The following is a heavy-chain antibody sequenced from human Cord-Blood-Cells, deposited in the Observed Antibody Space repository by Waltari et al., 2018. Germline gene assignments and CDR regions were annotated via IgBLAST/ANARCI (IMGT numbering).Heavy chain of an antibody. Sequence: QVQLQESGPGLVKPSETLSLTCTVSGGSISSYYWSWIRQPSGKGLEWIGYIYYSGSTNYNPSLKSRVTISVDTSKNQFSLKLSSVTAADTAVYYCARPHGSGSYYYFDYWGQGTLVTVSS. V-gene: IGHV4-59*08. CDR2: IYYSGST. CDR3: ARPHGSGSYYYFDY. CDR1: GGSISSYY. J-gene: IGHJ4*02. D-gene: IGHD3-10*01.